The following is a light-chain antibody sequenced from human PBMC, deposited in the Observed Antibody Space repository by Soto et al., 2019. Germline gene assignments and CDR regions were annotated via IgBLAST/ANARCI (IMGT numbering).Light chain of an antibody. Sequence: DIQMTQSPSSLSASIGDRVTITFRASQSITSYLNWYQQKLGKAPKLLIYGASSLQSGVPSRFSGSGSGTDFTLTISSLQPEDFATYYCQQSYGTPTFGQGTRLEIK. CDR3: QQSYGTPT. J-gene: IGKJ5*01. V-gene: IGKV1-39*01. CDR1: QSITSY. CDR2: GAS.